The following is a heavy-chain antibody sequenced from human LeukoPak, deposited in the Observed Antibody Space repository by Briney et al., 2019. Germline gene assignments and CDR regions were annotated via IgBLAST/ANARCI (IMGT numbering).Heavy chain of an antibody. J-gene: IGHJ4*02. Sequence: PSETLPLTCAVYGGSFSGYYWSWIRQPPGKGLEWIGEINHSGSTNYNPSLKSRVTISVDTSKNQFSLRLSSVTAADTAVYYCARGPSTYYDFWSGHQYWGQGTLVTVSS. V-gene: IGHV4-34*01. CDR1: GGSFSGYY. CDR2: INHSGST. D-gene: IGHD3-3*01. CDR3: ARGPSTYYDFWSGHQY.